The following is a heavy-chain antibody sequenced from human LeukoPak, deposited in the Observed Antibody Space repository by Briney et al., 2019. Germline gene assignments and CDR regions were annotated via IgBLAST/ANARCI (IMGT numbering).Heavy chain of an antibody. CDR1: GGSFSGYY. D-gene: IGHD6-13*01. J-gene: IGHJ6*02. Sequence: SETLSLTCAVYGGSFSGYYWSWIRQPPGKGLEWIGEINHSGSTNYNPSLKSRVTISVDTSKNQFSLKLSSVTAADTAVYYCARGVQGIAAAGAPYYYYGMDVWGQGTTVTVSS. CDR3: ARGVQGIAAAGAPYYYYGMDV. CDR2: INHSGST. V-gene: IGHV4-34*01.